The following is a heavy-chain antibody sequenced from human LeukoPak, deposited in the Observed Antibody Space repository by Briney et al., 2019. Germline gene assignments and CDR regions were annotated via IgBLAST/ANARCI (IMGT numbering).Heavy chain of an antibody. CDR2: IYYSGST. J-gene: IGHJ6*02. V-gene: IGHV4-59*01. D-gene: IGHD3-3*01. Sequence: SETLSLTCTVSGGSISRYYWSWIRQPPGKGLEWIGYIYYSGSTKYNPSLKSRVTISVDTSKNQFSLKPSSVTAADTAVYYCARDSRFLEWLPNYYYYGMDVWGQGTTVTVSS. CDR1: GGSISRYY. CDR3: ARDSRFLEWLPNYYYYGMDV.